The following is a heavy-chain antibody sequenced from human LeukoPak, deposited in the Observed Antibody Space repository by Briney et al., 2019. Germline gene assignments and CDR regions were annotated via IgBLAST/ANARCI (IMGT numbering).Heavy chain of an antibody. Sequence: GSLRLSRSASGFTISTFAMTRVPRAPGQGLERVSTLSCSGEDTSYADHVGGRFTIPRDESKKTLDLQMHSLRAEDTATYDCAGDAIVGHQLLLARGENHYTLDVWGRGTTVTVSS. V-gene: IGHV3-23*01. D-gene: IGHD2-2*01. J-gene: IGHJ6*04. CDR2: LSCSGEDT. CDR1: GFTISTFA. CDR3: AGDAIVGHQLLLARGENHYTLDV.